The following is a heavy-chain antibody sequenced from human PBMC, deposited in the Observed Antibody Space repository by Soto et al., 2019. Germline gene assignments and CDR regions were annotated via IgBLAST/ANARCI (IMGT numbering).Heavy chain of an antibody. Sequence: SETLSLTCTVSGGSISSSSYYWGWIRQPPGKGLEWIGSIYYSGSTYYNPSLKSRVTISVDTSKNQFSLKLSSVTAADTAMYNCARPLLERITIFGVVTPMDVWGKGTTVTVSS. J-gene: IGHJ6*03. V-gene: IGHV4-39*01. CDR2: IYYSGST. CDR1: GGSISSSSYY. CDR3: ARPLLERITIFGVVTPMDV. D-gene: IGHD3-3*01.